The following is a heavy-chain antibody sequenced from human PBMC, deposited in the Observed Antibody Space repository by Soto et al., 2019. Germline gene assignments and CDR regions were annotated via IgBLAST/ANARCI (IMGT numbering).Heavy chain of an antibody. Sequence: GASVKVSCTASGGTFSSYTISWVRQAPGQGLEWMGRIIPILGIANYAQKFQGRVTITADKSTSTAYMELSSLRSEDTAVYYCARDSSGYDGAFDIWGQGTMVTVSS. D-gene: IGHD5-12*01. CDR2: IIPILGIA. CDR1: GGTFSSYT. CDR3: ARDSSGYDGAFDI. V-gene: IGHV1-69*04. J-gene: IGHJ3*02.